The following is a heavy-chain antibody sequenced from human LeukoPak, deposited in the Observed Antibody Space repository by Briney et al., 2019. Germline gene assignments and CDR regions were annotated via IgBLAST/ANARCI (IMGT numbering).Heavy chain of an antibody. V-gene: IGHV3-11*03. CDR1: GFTFSDYY. CDR2: ISSSSSYT. Sequence: PGGTLRLSCAASGFTFSDYYMSWIRQAPGKGLEWVSYISSSSSYTHYADSVKGRFTISRDNAKNSLYLQMNSLRAEDTAVYYCARRILSTSWTDSFDIWGQGTMVTVSS. J-gene: IGHJ3*02. CDR3: ARRILSTSWTDSFDI. D-gene: IGHD2-2*01.